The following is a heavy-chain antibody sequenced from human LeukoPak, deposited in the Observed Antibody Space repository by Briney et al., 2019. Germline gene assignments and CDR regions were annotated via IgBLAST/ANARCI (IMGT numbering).Heavy chain of an antibody. J-gene: IGHJ4*02. D-gene: IGHD2-2*01. CDR2: ISGNGLST. CDR1: GFTFSSYA. CDR3: ARDASDIVVVPAAAGPFDL. Sequence: GGSLRLSCAASGFTFSSYAMSWVRRTPGKGLEYVSIISGNGLSTHYATSVKGRFTISRDNSRNTLYLQVGSLRPEDMAVYYCARDASDIVVVPAAAGPFDLWGQGTLVTVSS. V-gene: IGHV3-64*01.